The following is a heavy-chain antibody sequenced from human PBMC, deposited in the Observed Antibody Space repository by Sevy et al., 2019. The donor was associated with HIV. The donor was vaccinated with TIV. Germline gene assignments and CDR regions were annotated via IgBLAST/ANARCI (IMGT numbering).Heavy chain of an antibody. D-gene: IGHD6-19*01. CDR2: IYYSGST. Sequence: SETLSLTCTVSGGSVSSGSYYWSWIRQPPGKGLEWIGYIYYSGSTNYNPSLKSRVTISVDTSKNQFSLKLSSVTAADTAVYYCARANSGCYRDAFAIWGQGTMVTGSS. CDR3: ARANSGCYRDAFAI. V-gene: IGHV4-61*01. CDR1: GGSVSSGSYY. J-gene: IGHJ3*02.